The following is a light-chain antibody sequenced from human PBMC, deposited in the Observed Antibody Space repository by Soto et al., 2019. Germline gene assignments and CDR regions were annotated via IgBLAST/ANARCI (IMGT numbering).Light chain of an antibody. J-gene: IGLJ2*01. CDR3: SSYSTTYTVL. V-gene: IGLV2-14*01. CDR1: SSDVGGYNY. CDR2: EVS. Sequence: QSALTQPASMSGSPGQSITISCTGTSSDVGGYNYVSWYQQHPDRAPKLIIYEVSNRPSGVSIRFSGSKSANTASLTISGLQAEDEADYYCSSYSTTYTVLFGGGTKVTVL.